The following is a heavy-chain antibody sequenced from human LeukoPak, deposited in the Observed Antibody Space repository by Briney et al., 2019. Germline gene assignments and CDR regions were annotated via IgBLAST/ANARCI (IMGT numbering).Heavy chain of an antibody. CDR2: INPNSGGT. CDR1: GYTFTGYC. Sequence: ASVKVSCKASGYTFTGYCMHWVRQAPGQGLEWMGWINPNSGGTNYAQKFQGRVTMTRDTSISTAYMELSRLRSDDTAVYYCARVRYYYDSSGYYDAFDIWGQGTMVTVSS. V-gene: IGHV1-2*02. D-gene: IGHD3-22*01. CDR3: ARVRYYYDSSGYYDAFDI. J-gene: IGHJ3*02.